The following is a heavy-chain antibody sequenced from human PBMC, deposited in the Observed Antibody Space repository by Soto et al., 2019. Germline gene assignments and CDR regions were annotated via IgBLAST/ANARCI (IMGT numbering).Heavy chain of an antibody. Sequence: ASGRVSCKAARYPFTGYYRHWVRQAAGQGLEWVGWINPNSGGTDYAQKFQGRVTMTRDTSSSTAYMELSRLRSDDTAVYYCARGPSYYDSVPATSDFAYWGHGTVVTVSS. CDR3: ARGPSYYDSVPATSDFAY. D-gene: IGHD3-22*01. V-gene: IGHV1-2*02. J-gene: IGHJ4*01. CDR1: RYPFTGYY. CDR2: INPNSGGT.